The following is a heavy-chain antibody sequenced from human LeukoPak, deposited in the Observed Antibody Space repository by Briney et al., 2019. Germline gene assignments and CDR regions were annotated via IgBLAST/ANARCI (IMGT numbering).Heavy chain of an antibody. J-gene: IGHJ6*02. CDR2: INPNSGGT. Sequence: ASVKVSCKASGYTFTSYGISWVRQAPGQGLGWMGWINPNSGGTNYAQKFQGRVTMTRDTSISTAYMELSRLRSDDTAVYYCARVVVYEYFGMDVWGQGTTVTVSS. D-gene: IGHD3-22*01. V-gene: IGHV1-2*02. CDR1: GYTFTSYG. CDR3: ARVVVYEYFGMDV.